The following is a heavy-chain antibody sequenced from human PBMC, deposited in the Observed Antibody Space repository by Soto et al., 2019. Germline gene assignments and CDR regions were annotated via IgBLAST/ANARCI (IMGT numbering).Heavy chain of an antibody. Sequence: SVKVSCKASGGTFSSYAISWVRQAPGQGLEWMGGIIPIFGTANYAQKFQGRVTITADKSTSTAYMELSSLRSEDTAVYYCARGPPDFWSGYFDYWGQGTLVTVS. J-gene: IGHJ4*02. CDR1: GGTFSSYA. CDR2: IIPIFGTA. D-gene: IGHD3-3*01. V-gene: IGHV1-69*06. CDR3: ARGPPDFWSGYFDY.